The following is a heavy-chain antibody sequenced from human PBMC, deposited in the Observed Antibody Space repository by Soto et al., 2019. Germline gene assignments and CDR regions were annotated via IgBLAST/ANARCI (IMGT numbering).Heavy chain of an antibody. CDR1: GFSFSSYS. CDR3: AKMGSDDPTTVTTYYYYYGMDV. Sequence: GSIRLSSAASGFSFSSYSVSWVRKATGKGLEWVSAISGSGGSTYYADSVKGRFTISRDNSKNTLYLQMNSLRAEDTAVYYCAKMGSDDPTTVTTYYYYYGMDVWGQGTTVTVSS. J-gene: IGHJ6*02. CDR2: ISGSGGST. D-gene: IGHD4-17*01. V-gene: IGHV3-23*01.